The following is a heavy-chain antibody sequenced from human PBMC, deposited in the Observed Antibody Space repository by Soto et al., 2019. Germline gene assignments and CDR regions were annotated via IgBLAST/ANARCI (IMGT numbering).Heavy chain of an antibody. J-gene: IGHJ4*02. V-gene: IGHV4-59*01. CDR1: GGSISSYY. CDR3: ARVAAWEVVRYYFDH. D-gene: IGHD3-10*01. Sequence: SETLSLTCTVSGGSISSYYWSWIRQPPGKGLEWIGYIYYSGSTNYNPSLKSRVTISVDTSKNQFSLKLSSVTAADTAVYYCARVAAWEVVRYYFDHWGQGTLVTVSS. CDR2: IYYSGST.